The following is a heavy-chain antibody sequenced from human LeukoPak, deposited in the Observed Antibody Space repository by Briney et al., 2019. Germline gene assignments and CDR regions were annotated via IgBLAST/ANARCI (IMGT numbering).Heavy chain of an antibody. V-gene: IGHV3-30*04. Sequence: PGGPLRLSCEASGFSFSTSGVHWVRQAPGKGLEWMAVISKDGRKNHYADSVKGRFTISRGNSKSTLFLQMNSLRPEDTAIYYCARDLLNYGSAYYDVGIFDSWGQGTLVTVSS. D-gene: IGHD3-10*01. J-gene: IGHJ4*02. CDR1: GFSFSTSG. CDR3: ARDLLNYGSAYYDVGIFDS. CDR2: ISKDGRKN.